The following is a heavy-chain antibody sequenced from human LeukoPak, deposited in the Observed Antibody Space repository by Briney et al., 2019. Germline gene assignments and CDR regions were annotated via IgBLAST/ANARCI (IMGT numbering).Heavy chain of an antibody. Sequence: SETLSLTCAVYRGSFSGYYWSWIRQPPGKGLEWIGEIHHSGSTNYNPSLKSRVTISVDTSKKQFSLKLSSVTAADTAVYYCAREGDSSVYYDYWGQGTLVTVSS. V-gene: IGHV4-34*01. CDR3: AREGDSSVYYDY. J-gene: IGHJ4*02. CDR1: RGSFSGYY. CDR2: IHHSGST. D-gene: IGHD3-22*01.